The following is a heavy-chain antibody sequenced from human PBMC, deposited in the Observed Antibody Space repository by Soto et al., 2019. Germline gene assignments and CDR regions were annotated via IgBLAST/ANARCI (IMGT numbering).Heavy chain of an antibody. CDR1: GFTFSSYG. CDR2: ISGNGGST. V-gene: IGHV3-23*01. CDR3: EKGGVVKTYHFDY. Sequence: EVQLLESGGGLVQPGGSLRLSCAASGFTFSSYGMSWVRQAPGKGLEWVSAISGNGGSTYLADSVKGRFTISRDNSKNTLYLQMNSLRAEDTAVYYCEKGGVVKTYHFDYWGQGSLVAVSS. J-gene: IGHJ4*02. D-gene: IGHD3-3*01.